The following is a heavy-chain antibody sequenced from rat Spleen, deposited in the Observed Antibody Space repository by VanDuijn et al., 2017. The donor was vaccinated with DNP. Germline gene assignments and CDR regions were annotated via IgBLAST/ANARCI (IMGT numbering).Heavy chain of an antibody. V-gene: IGHV5-46*01. D-gene: IGHD1-1*01. Sequence: EVQLVESGGGLVQPGNSLKLSCAASGFTFSSFPMAWVRQAPTKGLEWVATISTSGGSTYYRDSVKGRFTVSRDNAQNTLYLQMSKLGSEDTAIYYCARMGNYGWFAYWGQGTLVTVSS. CDR3: ARMGNYGWFAY. CDR1: GFTFSSFP. CDR2: ISTSGGST. J-gene: IGHJ3*01.